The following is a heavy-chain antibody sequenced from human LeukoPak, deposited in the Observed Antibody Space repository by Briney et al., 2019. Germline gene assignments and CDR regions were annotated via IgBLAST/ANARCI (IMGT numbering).Heavy chain of an antibody. CDR1: GGSISSSIYY. CDR3: ARVRDGYNRNWAY. CDR2: IYYNVAT. Sequence: TSETLSLTCTVSGGSISSSIYYLGWFRQPPGKGLEWIGSIYYNVATYYNSSLKSRGTISVGTSKNHLSLKLTSVTAAGTAVYYCARVRDGYNRNWAYWGQGTLVTVSS. V-gene: IGHV4-39*02. D-gene: IGHD5-24*01. J-gene: IGHJ4*02.